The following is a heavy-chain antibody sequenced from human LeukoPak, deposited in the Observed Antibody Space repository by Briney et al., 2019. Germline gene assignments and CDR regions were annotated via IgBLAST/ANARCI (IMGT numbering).Heavy chain of an antibody. V-gene: IGHV3-30*18. Sequence: GGSLRLSCAASGFTFSSYGMHWVRQAPGKGLEWVAVISYDGSNKYYADSVKGRFTISRDNSKNTLYLQMNSLRAEDTAVYYCAKDRKPAVADDYWGQGTLVTVSS. CDR3: AKDRKPAVADDY. J-gene: IGHJ4*02. D-gene: IGHD6-19*01. CDR2: ISYDGSNK. CDR1: GFTFSSYG.